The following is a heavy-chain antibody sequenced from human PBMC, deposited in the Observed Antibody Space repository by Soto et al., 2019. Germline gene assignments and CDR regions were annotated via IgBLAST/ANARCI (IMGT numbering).Heavy chain of an antibody. CDR1: GFTFSTYS. V-gene: IGHV3-21*01. CDR3: AREGINNYNEYYFDS. CDR2: ISGSGNYT. Sequence: PGGSLRLSCAASGFTFSTYSMNWVRQAPGKGLAWVASISGSGNYTHYADFLRGRFAISRDTAKTSLYLQMNSLRAEDTAVYYCAREGINNYNEYYFDSWGQGTVVTVSS. J-gene: IGHJ4*02. D-gene: IGHD4-4*01.